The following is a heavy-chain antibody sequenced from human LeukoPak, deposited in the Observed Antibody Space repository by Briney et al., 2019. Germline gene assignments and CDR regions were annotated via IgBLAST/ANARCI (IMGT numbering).Heavy chain of an antibody. J-gene: IGHJ4*02. V-gene: IGHV1-8*02. D-gene: IGHD4-17*01. CDR3: ARDSSGDDYFDY. Sequence: ASVKISCKASGYTFTSYAMNWVRQATGQGLEWMGWMNPNSGNTGYAQKFQGRVTMTRDTSISTAYMELSRLRSDDTAVYYCARDSSGDDYFDYWGQGTLVTVSS. CDR1: GYTFTSYA. CDR2: MNPNSGNT.